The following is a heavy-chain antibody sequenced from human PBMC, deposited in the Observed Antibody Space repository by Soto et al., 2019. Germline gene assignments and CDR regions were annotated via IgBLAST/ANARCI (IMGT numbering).Heavy chain of an antibody. CDR3: TRGPRPISTGTGAY. Sequence: PGGSLRLSCAAYGFIFKMYWMHWVRQSPGKGLVWISRIYNDGTYSDYADSVRGRFTISRDNVNDTLYLQMNNLRAEDSGLYYCTRGPRPISTGTGAYWGQGTQVTVSS. CDR1: GFIFKMYW. J-gene: IGHJ4*02. V-gene: IGHV3-74*01. CDR2: IYNDGTYS. D-gene: IGHD3-10*01.